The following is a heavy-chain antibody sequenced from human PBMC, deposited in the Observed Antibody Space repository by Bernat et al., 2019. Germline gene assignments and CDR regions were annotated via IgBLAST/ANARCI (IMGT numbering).Heavy chain of an antibody. D-gene: IGHD4-17*01. CDR3: ARDVTV. Sequence: QVQLVESGGGLVKPGGSLRLSCTASGFTFSDYYMSWIRKAPGKGLEWVSYISSSSSSSSSTYADSVKGRFTIFRDDAKNSLYLQMNSLRAEDTAVYYCARDVTVWGQGTLVTVSS. CDR2: ISSSSSSSSS. V-gene: IGHV3-11*01. CDR1: GFTFSDYY. J-gene: IGHJ4*02.